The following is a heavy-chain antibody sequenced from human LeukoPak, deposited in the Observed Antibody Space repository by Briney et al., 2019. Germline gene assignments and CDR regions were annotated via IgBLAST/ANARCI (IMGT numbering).Heavy chain of an antibody. Sequence: GGSLRLSCAASLFPFSNHWMSWVRQAPGKGLEWVANIKEDESDKYYVASVKGRFTISRDNAKNSLYLQMNSLRVEDTAVYYCARQQHSGSYGYFDYWGQGTLVTVSS. V-gene: IGHV3-7*01. CDR2: IKEDESDK. J-gene: IGHJ4*02. CDR3: ARQQHSGSYGYFDY. D-gene: IGHD1-26*01. CDR1: LFPFSNHW.